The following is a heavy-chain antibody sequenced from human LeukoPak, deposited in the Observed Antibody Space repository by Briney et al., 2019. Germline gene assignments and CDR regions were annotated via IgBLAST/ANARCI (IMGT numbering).Heavy chain of an antibody. CDR2: IHYSGST. CDR1: GDSISGFY. Sequence: NPSETLSLTCTVSGDSISGFYWNWIRQPPGKGPEWIGYIHYSGSTYYNPSLKSRVTISVDTSMNQFSLKLSSVTAADTAVYYCARDSAHDPNNWFDPWGQGTLVTVSS. CDR3: ARDSAHDPNNWFDP. J-gene: IGHJ5*02. V-gene: IGHV4-59*12. D-gene: IGHD1-1*01.